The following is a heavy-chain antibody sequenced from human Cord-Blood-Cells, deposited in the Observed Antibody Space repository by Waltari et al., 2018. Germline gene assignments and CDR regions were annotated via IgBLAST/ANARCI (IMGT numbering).Heavy chain of an antibody. CDR1: GFTVSSNY. D-gene: IGHD6-19*01. J-gene: IGHJ4*02. V-gene: IGHV3-53*01. CDR2: IYSGGST. CDR3: ATNMGAVAGTFDY. Sequence: EVQLVESGGGLIQPGGSMRLPWAASGFTVSSNYMLWVRQAPGKGLEWISVIYSGGSTYNADSVKGRFTIARENSKNTLYLQMNSLRAEDTAVYYCATNMGAVAGTFDYWGQGTLVTVSS.